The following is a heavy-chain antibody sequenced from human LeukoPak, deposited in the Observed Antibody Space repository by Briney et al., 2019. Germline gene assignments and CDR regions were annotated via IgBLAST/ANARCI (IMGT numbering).Heavy chain of an antibody. CDR1: GYTFTGYY. CDR2: VNPNSGGT. V-gene: IGHV1-2*02. Sequence: GASVKVSCKASGYTFTGYYMHWVRQAPGQGLEWMGWVNPNSGGTNYAQKFQGRVTMTRDTSISTAYMELSRLRSDDTAAYYCARGVLYYYYYMDVWGKGTTVTISS. J-gene: IGHJ6*03. CDR3: ARGVLYYYYYMDV. D-gene: IGHD6-6*01.